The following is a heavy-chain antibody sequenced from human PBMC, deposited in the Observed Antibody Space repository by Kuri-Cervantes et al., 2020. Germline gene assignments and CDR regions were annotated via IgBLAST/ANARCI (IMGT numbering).Heavy chain of an antibody. Sequence: SLKISCAASGFTFDDYAMHWVRQAPGKGLEWVSGISWNSGSIGYADSVKGRFTISRDNAKNSLYLQMNSLRAEDTAVYYCARTPPYSSGWLDYWGQGTLVTVSS. CDR3: ARTPPYSSGWLDY. D-gene: IGHD6-19*01. J-gene: IGHJ4*02. CDR2: ISWNSGSI. CDR1: GFTFDDYA. V-gene: IGHV3-9*01.